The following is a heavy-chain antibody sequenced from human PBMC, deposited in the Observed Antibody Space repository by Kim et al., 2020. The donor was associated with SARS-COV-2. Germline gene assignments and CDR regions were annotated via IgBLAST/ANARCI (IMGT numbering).Heavy chain of an antibody. V-gene: IGHV3-9*01. J-gene: IGHJ4*02. Sequence: GGSLRLSCAASGFTFGDYAMHWVRQAPGKGLEWVSTISWNSGYIAYAVSVKGRFTISRDNPKNSLYLQMISLTPEDTAFYYCARGPSSSTMIPLRDPYFHSWGQGTPVTVSS. CDR2: ISWNSGYI. CDR1: GFTFGDYA. CDR3: ARGPSSSTMIPLRDPYFHS. D-gene: IGHD3-22*01.